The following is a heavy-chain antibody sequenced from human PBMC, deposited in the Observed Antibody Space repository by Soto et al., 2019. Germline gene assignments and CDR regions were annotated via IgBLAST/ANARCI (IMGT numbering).Heavy chain of an antibody. CDR1: GDSISKSGHY. CDR3: TRLLTPCDTPGPSWFGP. V-gene: IGHV4-39*02. J-gene: IGHJ5*02. CDR2: IDYRGST. D-gene: IGHD1-20*01. Sequence: SETLSLTCTVSGDSISKSGHYWGWIRQPPGKALEWIGGIDYRGSTLYNPSLRSRITMSIDTSKKFFSLKLTSVSASDTALYYCTRLLTPCDTPGPSWFGPWGQGTLVTVSS.